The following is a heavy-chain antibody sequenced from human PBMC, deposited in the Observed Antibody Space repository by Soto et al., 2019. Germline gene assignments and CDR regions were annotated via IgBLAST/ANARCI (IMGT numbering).Heavy chain of an antibody. Sequence: EVQLVESGGGLVQPGGSLRLSCAASGFTISSYAMHWVRQAPGKGLEYVSAISSNGGSTYYANSVKGRFTISRDNSKNTLYLQMGSLRAEDMAVYYWARGLGYAFDIWGQGTMVTVSS. J-gene: IGHJ3*02. D-gene: IGHD2-15*01. V-gene: IGHV3-64*01. CDR1: GFTISSYA. CDR2: ISSNGGST. CDR3: ARGLGYAFDI.